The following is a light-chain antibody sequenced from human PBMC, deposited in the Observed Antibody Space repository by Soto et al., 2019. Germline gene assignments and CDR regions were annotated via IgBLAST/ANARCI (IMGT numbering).Light chain of an antibody. CDR1: QSVSSN. V-gene: IGKV3D-15*01. CDR2: GAS. Sequence: IVLTQSPDTLSLSPGERATLSCRAIQSVSSNYLAWYQQKPGQAPRLLIYGASSRATGIPDRFSGSGFETEFTLTISSLQSEDFAVYYCQQYNNWPPITFGQGTRLEIK. J-gene: IGKJ5*01. CDR3: QQYNNWPPIT.